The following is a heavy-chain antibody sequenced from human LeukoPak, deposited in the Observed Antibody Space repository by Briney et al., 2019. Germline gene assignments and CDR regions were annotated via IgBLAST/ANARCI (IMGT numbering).Heavy chain of an antibody. CDR2: IGTAGDT. V-gene: IGHV3-13*01. Sequence: PGGSLRLSCAASGFTFSSYDMHWVRQATGKGLEWVSAIGTAGDTYYPGSVKGRFTISRENAKNSLYLQMNSLRAGDTAVYYCVRTKAYYGSGSWEFDYWGQGTLVTVSS. CDR1: GFTFSSYD. D-gene: IGHD3-10*01. CDR3: VRTKAYYGSGSWEFDY. J-gene: IGHJ4*02.